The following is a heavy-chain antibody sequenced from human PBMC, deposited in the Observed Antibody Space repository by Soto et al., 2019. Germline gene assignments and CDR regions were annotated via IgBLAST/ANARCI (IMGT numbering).Heavy chain of an antibody. D-gene: IGHD3-10*01. CDR3: AAGFTPDY. Sequence: EVQLVESGGVLVQPGGSLRVSCAASGFTFSSSSMNWVRQVPGKGLEWVANINGDGSEEYYVDSVRVRFTISRDNVKNSLFLQMNSLRAEDTAVYYCAAGFTPDYWGQGTLVSVSS. CDR2: INGDGSEE. V-gene: IGHV3-7*01. J-gene: IGHJ4*02. CDR1: GFTFSSSS.